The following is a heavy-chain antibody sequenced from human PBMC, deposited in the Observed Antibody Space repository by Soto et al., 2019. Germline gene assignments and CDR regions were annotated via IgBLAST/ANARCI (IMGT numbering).Heavy chain of an antibody. Sequence: QVQLVQSGAEVKKPGASVKVSCKASGYTFTSYAMHWVRQAPGQRLEWMGWINAGNGNTKYSQKFQGGVTITRDTSASTAYMELSSLRSEDTAVYYCARDPTDSSGYYYYYGMDVWGQGTTVTVSS. V-gene: IGHV1-3*01. CDR1: GYTFTSYA. CDR2: INAGNGNT. CDR3: ARDPTDSSGYYYYYGMDV. J-gene: IGHJ6*02. D-gene: IGHD3-22*01.